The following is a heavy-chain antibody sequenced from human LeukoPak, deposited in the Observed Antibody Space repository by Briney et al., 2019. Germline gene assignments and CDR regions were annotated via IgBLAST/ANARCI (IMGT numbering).Heavy chain of an antibody. CDR1: GFTFTSYE. CDR3: ARGQYYYDTSSYYADY. Sequence: PGGSLRLSCAASGFTFTSYEMNWVRQAPGKGLEWVSYITISGSTIYYEDSVNGRSIISSDNYKKMLHLQINSLRAEDTTVYYCARGQYYYDTSSYYADYRGQGTPVTVSS. V-gene: IGHV3-48*03. J-gene: IGHJ4*02. D-gene: IGHD3-22*01. CDR2: ITISGSTI.